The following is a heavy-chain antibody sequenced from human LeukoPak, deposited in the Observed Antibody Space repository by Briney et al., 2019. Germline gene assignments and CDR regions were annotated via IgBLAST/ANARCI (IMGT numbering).Heavy chain of an antibody. D-gene: IGHD3-22*01. J-gene: IGHJ3*02. CDR1: GFTFSGYS. Sequence: PGGSLRLSCAVSGFTFSGYSMKWVRQAPGKGLEWVSYISSSSATIYHADSVKGRFTVSRDNAKNSLYLQMDSLRVEDTAVYYCATDREDYDSSGYYLSDAFDIWGQGTMVTASS. V-gene: IGHV3-48*01. CDR2: ISSSSATI. CDR3: ATDREDYDSSGYYLSDAFDI.